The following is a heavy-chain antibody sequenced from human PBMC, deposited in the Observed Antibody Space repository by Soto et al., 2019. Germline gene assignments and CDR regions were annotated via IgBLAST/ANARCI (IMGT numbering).Heavy chain of an antibody. CDR2: MNPNSGNT. V-gene: IGHV1-8*01. CDR1: GYTFTSYD. J-gene: IGHJ4*02. D-gene: IGHD1-26*01. Sequence: QVQLVQSGAEVKKPGASVKVSCKASGYTFTSYDINWVRQATGQGLEWMGWMNPNSGNTGDAQKFQGRVTMTRNTSRSTADMELSSLRSEDTAVYYCAGGSYVFCGNPWLCWGQGTLVTVSS. CDR3: AGGSYVFCGNPWLC.